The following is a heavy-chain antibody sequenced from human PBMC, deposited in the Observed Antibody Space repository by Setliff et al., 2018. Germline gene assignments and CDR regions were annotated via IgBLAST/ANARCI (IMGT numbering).Heavy chain of an antibody. CDR2: INPNSGGT. D-gene: IGHD6-6*01. CDR1: GYTFTNYD. Sequence: ASVKVSCKASGYTFTNYDINWVRQATGQGLEWMGRINPNSGGTDYAQKFQGRVTMTRDTSISTAYMELSRLRSDDTAVYYCARDGTSLPSIAAHADYWGQGTLVTVSS. CDR3: ARDGTSLPSIAAHADY. J-gene: IGHJ4*02. V-gene: IGHV1-2*06.